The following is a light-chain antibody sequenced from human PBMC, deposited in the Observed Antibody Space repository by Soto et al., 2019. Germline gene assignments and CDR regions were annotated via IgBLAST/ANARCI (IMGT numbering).Light chain of an antibody. CDR1: QGIGDT. CDR2: GAS. CDR3: QQYGSSPIT. J-gene: IGKJ5*01. Sequence: EIVLTQSPATLSVSPGEGATLSCRASQGIGDTLAWYQHKPGQAPRLLIYGASSRATGIPDRFSGSGSGTDFTLTISRLEPEDFAVYYCQQYGSSPITFGQGTRLEIK. V-gene: IGKV3-20*01.